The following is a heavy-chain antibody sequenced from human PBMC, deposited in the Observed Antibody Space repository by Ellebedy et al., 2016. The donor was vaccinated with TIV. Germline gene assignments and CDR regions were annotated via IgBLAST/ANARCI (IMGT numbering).Heavy chain of an antibody. J-gene: IGHJ4*02. D-gene: IGHD3-3*01. CDR3: AKDKGTVLRFLEWSTPLWYFDY. CDR2: ISGSGGST. V-gene: IGHV3-23*01. CDR1: GFTFSSYA. Sequence: GESLKISXAASGFTFSSYAMSWVRQAPGKGLEWVSAISGSGGSTYYADSVKGRFTISRDNSKNTLYLQMNSLRAEDTAVYYCAKDKGTVLRFLEWSTPLWYFDYWGQGTLVTVSS.